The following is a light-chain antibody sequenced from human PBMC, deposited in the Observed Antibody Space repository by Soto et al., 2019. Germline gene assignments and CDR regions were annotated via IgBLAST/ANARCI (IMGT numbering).Light chain of an antibody. J-gene: IGKJ3*01. V-gene: IGKV3-20*01. CDR2: DAS. CDR3: QQYGSSPR. Sequence: ENVLTQSPGTLPLSPGERATLSCRASQSVSSSNLAWYQQKPGQAPRLLIYDASSRATGIPDRFSGSGSGTDFTLTINRLEPEDFAVYYCQQYGSSPRFGPGTKVDIK. CDR1: QSVSSSN.